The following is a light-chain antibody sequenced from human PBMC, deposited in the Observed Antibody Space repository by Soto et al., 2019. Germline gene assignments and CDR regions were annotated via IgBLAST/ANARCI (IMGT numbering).Light chain of an antibody. CDR2: STS. CDR3: LLYYGGAWGWV. Sequence: QAVVTQEPSLTVSPGGTVTLTCASSTGAVTSGYYPNWFQQKPGQAPRALIYSTSNTHSWTPARFSGSLLGGKAALTLSGVQPEDEAEYYCLLYYGGAWGWVFGGGTKVTVL. CDR1: TGAVTSGYY. J-gene: IGLJ3*02. V-gene: IGLV7-43*01.